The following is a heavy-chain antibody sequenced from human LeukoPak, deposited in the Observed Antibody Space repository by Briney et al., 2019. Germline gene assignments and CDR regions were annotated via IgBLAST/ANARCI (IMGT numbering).Heavy chain of an antibody. CDR1: GYTFTSYG. CDR2: ISAYNGNT. D-gene: IGHD2-2*01. CDR3: ARLCTSTNCYPHYYYGMDV. Sequence: ASVKVSCKASGYTFTSYGISWVRQAPGQGLEWMGWISAYNGNTNYAQKLQGRVTMTTDTSTSTAYMELRSLRSDDTAVYYCARLCTSTNCYPHYYYGMDVWGKGTTVTVSS. V-gene: IGHV1-18*04. J-gene: IGHJ6*04.